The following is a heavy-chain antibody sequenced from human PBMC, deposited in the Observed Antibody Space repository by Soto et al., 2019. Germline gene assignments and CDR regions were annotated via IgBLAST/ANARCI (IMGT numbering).Heavy chain of an antibody. D-gene: IGHD4-4*01. CDR1: GGSISSYY. V-gene: IGHV4-59*01. CDR3: ARDNSYSNYPFYMDV. J-gene: IGHJ6*03. CDR2: IYYSGST. Sequence: SETLSLTCTVSGGSISSYYWSWIRQPPGKGLEWIGYIYYSGSTNYNPSLKSRVTISVDTSKNQFSLKLSSVTAADTAVYYCARDNSYSNYPFYMDVWGKGTTVTVSS.